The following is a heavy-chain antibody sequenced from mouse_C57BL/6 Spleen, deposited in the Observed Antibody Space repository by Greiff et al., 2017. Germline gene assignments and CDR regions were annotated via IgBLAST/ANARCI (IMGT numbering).Heavy chain of an antibody. CDR2: ISDGGSYT. CDR3: ARRGITTVVVGFDY. Sequence: EVQGVESGGGLVKPGGSLKLSCAASGFTFSSYAMSWVRQTPEKRLEWVATISDGGSYTYYPDNVKGRFTISRDNAKNNLYLQMSHLKSEDTAMYYCARRGITTVVVGFDYWGQGTTLTVSS. V-gene: IGHV5-4*01. D-gene: IGHD1-1*01. J-gene: IGHJ2*01. CDR1: GFTFSSYA.